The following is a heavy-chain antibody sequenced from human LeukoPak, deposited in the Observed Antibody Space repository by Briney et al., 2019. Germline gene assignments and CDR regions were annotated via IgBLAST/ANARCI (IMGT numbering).Heavy chain of an antibody. V-gene: IGHV3-30*18. Sequence: PGGSLRLSCAASGFTFSSYNMNWVRQAPGKGLEWVAVISYDGSNKYYADSVKGRFTISRDNSKNTLYLQMNSLRAEDTAVYYCAKDQYFDYWGQGTLVTVSS. CDR2: ISYDGSNK. J-gene: IGHJ4*02. CDR1: GFTFSSYN. CDR3: AKDQYFDY.